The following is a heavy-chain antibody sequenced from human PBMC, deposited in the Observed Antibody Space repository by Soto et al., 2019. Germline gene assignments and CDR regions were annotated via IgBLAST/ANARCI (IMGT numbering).Heavy chain of an antibody. J-gene: IGHJ3*02. Sequence: TVGSLRLSCAASGFTFSSYAMTWVRQSPGRGLEWVSSIRGSGGSTYYTDSVKGRFTISRDISRTTLYLQLNSLRAEDTAIYYCAKHSSNGLFDAFDIWGQGTMVTVSS. D-gene: IGHD2-21*01. V-gene: IGHV3-23*01. CDR2: IRGSGGST. CDR3: AKHSSNGLFDAFDI. CDR1: GFTFSSYA.